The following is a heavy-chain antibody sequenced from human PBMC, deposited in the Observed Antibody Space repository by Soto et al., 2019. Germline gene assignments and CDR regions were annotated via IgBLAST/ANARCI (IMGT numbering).Heavy chain of an antibody. CDR1: GFTFSNAW. CDR3: TTAYYDSSGYSPDDAFDI. CDR2: IKSKTDGGTT. V-gene: IGHV3-15*07. Sequence: GGSLRLSCAASGFTFSNAWMNWVRQAPGKGLEWVGRIKSKTDGGTTDYAAPVKGRFTISRDDSKNTLYLQMNSLKTEDTAVYYCTTAYYDSSGYSPDDAFDIWGQGTMVTVSS. D-gene: IGHD3-22*01. J-gene: IGHJ3*02.